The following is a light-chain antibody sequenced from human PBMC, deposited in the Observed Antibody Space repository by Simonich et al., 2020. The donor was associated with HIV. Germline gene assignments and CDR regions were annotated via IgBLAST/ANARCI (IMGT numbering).Light chain of an antibody. V-gene: IGKV3-15*01. CDR2: GAS. Sequence: EIVMTQSPATLSVSPGERATLSCTASQRISNNLAWYKQKPGQAPRLLIYGASTRATGIPARFSGSGSGTEFTLTISNMQSEHFAVYYCQQYNNWPYTFGQGTKLEIK. J-gene: IGKJ2*01. CDR3: QQYNNWPYT. CDR1: QRISNN.